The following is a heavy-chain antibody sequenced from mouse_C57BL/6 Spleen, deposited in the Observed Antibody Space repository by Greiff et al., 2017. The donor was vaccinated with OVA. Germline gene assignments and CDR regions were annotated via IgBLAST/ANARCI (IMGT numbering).Heavy chain of an antibody. CDR2: INPNNGGT. V-gene: IGHV1-18*01. CDR1: GYTFTDYN. J-gene: IGHJ2*01. CDR3: ARDYYGSGYYFDY. D-gene: IGHD1-1*01. Sequence: EVKLMESGPELVKPGASVKIPCKASGYTFTDYNMDWVKQSHGKSLEWIGDINPNNGGTIYNQKFKGKATLTVDKSSSTAYMELRSLTSEDTAVYYCARDYYGSGYYFDYWGQGTTLTVSS.